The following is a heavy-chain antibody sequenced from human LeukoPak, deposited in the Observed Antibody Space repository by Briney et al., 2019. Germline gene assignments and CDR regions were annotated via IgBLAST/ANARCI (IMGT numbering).Heavy chain of an antibody. Sequence: PGGSLRLSCAASGFTFSSYWMSWVRQAPGKGLEWVSSISSSSSFIYYADSVKGRFTISRDNAKNSLYLQMNSLRAEDTAVYYCARDPPLGSCSTISCPHLDYWGQGTLVTVSS. CDR3: ARDPPLGSCSTISCPHLDY. D-gene: IGHD2-2*01. J-gene: IGHJ4*02. CDR2: ISSSSSFI. CDR1: GFTFSSYW. V-gene: IGHV3-21*01.